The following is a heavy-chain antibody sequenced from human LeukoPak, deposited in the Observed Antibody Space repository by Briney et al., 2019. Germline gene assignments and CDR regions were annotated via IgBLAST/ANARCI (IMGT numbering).Heavy chain of an antibody. V-gene: IGHV3-21*06. CDR2: ISSSSSYI. Sequence: GGSLRLSCAASGFIFSSYAMSWVRQAPGKGLEWVSSISSSSSYIYYADSVKGRFTISRDYAKNSLYLQMNSLSAEDTAVYFCARDYFGPGHFDYWGRGTPVTVSS. J-gene: IGHJ4*02. CDR3: ARDYFGPGHFDY. CDR1: GFIFSSYA. D-gene: IGHD3-10*01.